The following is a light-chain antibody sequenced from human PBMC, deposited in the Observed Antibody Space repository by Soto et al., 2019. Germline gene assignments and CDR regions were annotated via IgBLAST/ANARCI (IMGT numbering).Light chain of an antibody. Sequence: SYELTQPPSVSVAPGQTARITCGGNNIGSKSVHWYQQKPGQAPVLVVYDDSDRPSGIPERFSGSNSGNTATLTISRVEVGDEADYYCQVWDSSSDHPGVVFDGGTKLTVL. V-gene: IGLV3-21*02. J-gene: IGLJ2*01. CDR1: NIGSKS. CDR3: QVWDSSSDHPGVV. CDR2: DDS.